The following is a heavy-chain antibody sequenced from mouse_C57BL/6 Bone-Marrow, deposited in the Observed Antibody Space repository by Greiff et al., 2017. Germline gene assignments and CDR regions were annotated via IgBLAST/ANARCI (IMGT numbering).Heavy chain of an antibody. CDR2: IYPGGGYT. J-gene: IGHJ2*01. V-gene: IGHV1-63*01. CDR1: GYPFTNYW. CDR3: TRKVDGNHY. Sequence: LQESGAELVRPGTSVKMSCKASGYPFTNYWIGWVKQRPGHGLEWIGDIYPGGGYTNYNEKFKGKATLTADKSSSAAFMQISSLTSEDYAIYSCTRKVDGNHYWGQGTTLTVTS. D-gene: IGHD2-1*01.